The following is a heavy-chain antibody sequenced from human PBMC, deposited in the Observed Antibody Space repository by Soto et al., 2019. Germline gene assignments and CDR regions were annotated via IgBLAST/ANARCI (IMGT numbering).Heavy chain of an antibody. V-gene: IGHV4-31*03. D-gene: IGHD5-18*01. J-gene: IGHJ4*02. CDR1: GGSISSGDYY. CDR2: IYYSGST. Sequence: QVQLQESGPGLVKPSQTPSLTCTVSGGSISSGDYYWSWIRQHPGKGLEWIGYIYYSGSTYYNPSLESRVTISVDTSKNRFSLKLSSVTAADTAVYYCARSSEYAYGFFGYWGQGTLVTVSS. CDR3: ARSSEYAYGFFGY.